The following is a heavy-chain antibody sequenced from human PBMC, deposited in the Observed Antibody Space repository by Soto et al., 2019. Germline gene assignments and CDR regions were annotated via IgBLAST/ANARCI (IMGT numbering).Heavy chain of an antibody. D-gene: IGHD4-4*01. Sequence: HPGGSLRLSCAASGFTFSSYAMHWVRQAPGKGLEWVAVISYDGSNKYYADSVKGRFTISRDNSKNTLYLQMNSLRAEDTAVYYCARDIYSNFHYYYYGMDVWGQGTTVTVSS. CDR1: GFTFSSYA. V-gene: IGHV3-30-3*01. J-gene: IGHJ6*02. CDR2: ISYDGSNK. CDR3: ARDIYSNFHYYYYGMDV.